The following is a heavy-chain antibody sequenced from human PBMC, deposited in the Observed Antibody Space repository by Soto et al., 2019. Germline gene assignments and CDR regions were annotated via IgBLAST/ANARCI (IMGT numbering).Heavy chain of an antibody. J-gene: IGHJ4*02. CDR2: INTDGSVA. V-gene: IGHV3-74*03. CDR3: ARGWLRDPWMH. D-gene: IGHD5-12*01. CDR1: GLTFRSYW. Sequence: PGGSLRLSCAASGLTFRSYWMHWVRQAPGKGLVWVSRINTDGSVAMYVDSVKGRFTISRDNAKNTLYLHMNSLRAEDTAVYYCARGWLRDPWMHWGQGALVTVSS.